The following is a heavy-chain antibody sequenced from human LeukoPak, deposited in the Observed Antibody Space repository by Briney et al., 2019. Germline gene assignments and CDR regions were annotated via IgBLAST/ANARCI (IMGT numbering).Heavy chain of an antibody. CDR3: ARDRLGAFDFDY. Sequence: GGSLRLSCAASGFTFSSFGMNWVRQAPGKGLEWVSYISASSTYIYYADSVKGRFTISRDNAENALYLQMNSLRAEDTAVYYCARDRLGAFDFDYWGQGTLVTVSS. J-gene: IGHJ4*02. V-gene: IGHV3-21*01. CDR2: ISASSTYI. CDR1: GFTFSSFG. D-gene: IGHD3-16*01.